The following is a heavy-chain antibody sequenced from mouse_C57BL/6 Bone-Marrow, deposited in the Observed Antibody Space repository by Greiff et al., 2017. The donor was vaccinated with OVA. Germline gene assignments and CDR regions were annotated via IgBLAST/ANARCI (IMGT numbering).Heavy chain of an antibody. CDR1: GFTFSSYG. J-gene: IGHJ2*01. CDR2: ISSGGSYT. Sequence: EVQVVESGGDLVKPGGSLKLSCAASGFTFSSYGMSWVRQTPDKRLEWVATISSGGSYTSYPDSVKGRFTISRDNAKNTLYLQMSSLKSEDTAMYYCARPPIYYYGSSIDYWGKGTTLTVSS. CDR3: ARPPIYYYGSSIDY. V-gene: IGHV5-6*01. D-gene: IGHD1-1*01.